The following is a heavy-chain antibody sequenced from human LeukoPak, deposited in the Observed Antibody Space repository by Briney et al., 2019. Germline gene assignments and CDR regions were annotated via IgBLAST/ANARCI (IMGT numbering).Heavy chain of an antibody. Sequence: SETLSLTCAVYGGSFSGYYWSWIRQSSGKGLEWIGEIDHSGITSYNPSLKSRVTMSVDTSKDQFSLKVSSVTAADTAVYYCARSDAWDGSGSYDIWGQGTMVTVSS. CDR3: ARSDAWDGSGSYDI. CDR1: GGSFSGYY. D-gene: IGHD3-10*01. J-gene: IGHJ3*02. V-gene: IGHV4-34*01. CDR2: IDHSGIT.